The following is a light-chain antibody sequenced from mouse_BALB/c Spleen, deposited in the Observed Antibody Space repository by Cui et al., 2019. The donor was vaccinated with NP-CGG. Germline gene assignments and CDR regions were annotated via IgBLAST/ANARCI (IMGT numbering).Light chain of an antibody. CDR3: ALWYSNHWV. CDR2: GTN. V-gene: IGLV1*01. Sequence: HAVVTQESAPIPSPGETVTLTCRSSTGAVTTSNYANWVQEKPDHLFTGLIGGTNNRAPGVPARFSGSLIGDKAALTITGAQTEDEAIYFCALWYSNHWVFGGGTKLTVL. CDR1: TGAVTTSNY. J-gene: IGLJ1*01.